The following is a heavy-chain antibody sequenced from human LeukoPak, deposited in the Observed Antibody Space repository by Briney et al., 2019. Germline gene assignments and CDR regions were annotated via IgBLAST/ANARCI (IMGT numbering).Heavy chain of an antibody. V-gene: IGHV4-38-2*01. CDR1: GYSISSGYY. J-gene: IGHJ5*02. Sequence: SETLSLTCAVSGYSISSGYYWGWIRQPPGKGLDWIGSIYHSGSTYYNPSLKSRVTISVDTSKNQFSLKLSSVTAADTAVYYCARGFDIVVVPAYNWFDPWGQGTLVTVSS. CDR2: IYHSGST. CDR3: ARGFDIVVVPAYNWFDP. D-gene: IGHD2-2*01.